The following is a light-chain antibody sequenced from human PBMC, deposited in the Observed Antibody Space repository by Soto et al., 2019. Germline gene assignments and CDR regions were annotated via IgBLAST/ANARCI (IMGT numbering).Light chain of an antibody. J-gene: IGKJ4*01. Sequence: DVQMTQSPSSLSASVGDSVTITCRASQSVFNHLSWFQQRPGKGPKLLIYDASSLHAGVPSRFSGSGYGTDFTLTFSTVQPEDSAIYYCHQSSSTPLTFGGGTRVELK. CDR3: HQSSSTPLT. CDR1: QSVFNH. CDR2: DAS. V-gene: IGKV1-39*01.